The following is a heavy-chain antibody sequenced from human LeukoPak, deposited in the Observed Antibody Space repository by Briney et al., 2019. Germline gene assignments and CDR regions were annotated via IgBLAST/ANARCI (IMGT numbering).Heavy chain of an antibody. J-gene: IGHJ4*02. V-gene: IGHV4-59*01. Sequence: PSETLSLTCTVSGGSISSYYWSWIRQPPGKGLEWIGYIYYSGSTNYNPSLKSRVTISVDTSKNQFSLKLSSVTAADTAVYYCAREDPGGNPGLFDYWGQGTLVTVSS. CDR2: IYYSGST. D-gene: IGHD4-23*01. CDR1: GGSISSYY. CDR3: AREDPGGNPGLFDY.